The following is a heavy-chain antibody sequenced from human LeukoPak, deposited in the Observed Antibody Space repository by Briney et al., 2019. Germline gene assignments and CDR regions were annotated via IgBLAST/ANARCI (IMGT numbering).Heavy chain of an antibody. CDR1: GGSISGGSYY. D-gene: IGHD2-15*01. Sequence: PSQTLSLTCTVSGGSISGGSYYWSWIRQPAGKGLEWIGRIYTSGNTNYNPSLKSRVTISVDTSTNQFSLKLSSVTATDTAVYYCARELVAASHFFDYWGQGTLVPVSS. J-gene: IGHJ4*02. V-gene: IGHV4-61*02. CDR3: ARELVAASHFFDY. CDR2: IYTSGNT.